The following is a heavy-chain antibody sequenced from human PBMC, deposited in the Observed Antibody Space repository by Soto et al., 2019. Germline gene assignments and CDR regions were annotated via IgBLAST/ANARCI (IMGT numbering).Heavy chain of an antibody. CDR1: GGSFSGYY. Sequence: PSETLSLTCAVYGGSFSGYYWSWIRQPPGKGLEWIGEINHSGSTNHNPSLKSRVTISVDTSKNQFSLKLSSVTAADTAVYYCAIRVTPSDYYYMDVWGKGTTVTVSS. CDR3: AIRVTPSDYYYMDV. J-gene: IGHJ6*03. CDR2: INHSGST. V-gene: IGHV4-34*01. D-gene: IGHD2-21*02.